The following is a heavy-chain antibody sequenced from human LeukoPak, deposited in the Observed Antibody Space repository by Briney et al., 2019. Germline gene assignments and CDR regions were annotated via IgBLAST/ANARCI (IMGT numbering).Heavy chain of an antibody. CDR1: GFSFSSCW. CDR3: ARGGDYCTGGSCYSSLSDY. D-gene: IGHD2-15*01. V-gene: IGHV3-74*01. Sequence: GGSLRLSCAASGFSFSSCWMHWVRQAPGEGLVWVSRINIDGSSTTYADSVKGRFTISRDNAKNTLYLQMNSLRAEDTAVYFCARGGDYCTGGSCYSSLSDYWGQGTLVTVSS. CDR2: INIDGSST. J-gene: IGHJ4*02.